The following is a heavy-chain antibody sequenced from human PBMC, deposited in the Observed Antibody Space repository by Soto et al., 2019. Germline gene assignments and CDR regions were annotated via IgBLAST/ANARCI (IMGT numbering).Heavy chain of an antibody. CDR3: ARGRGIVGDIDYFDY. V-gene: IGHV3-33*01. J-gene: IGHJ4*02. CDR1: GFTFSSYG. D-gene: IGHD1-26*01. Sequence: QVQLVESGGGVVQPGRSLRLSCAASGFTFSSYGMRWVRQAPGKGLEWVAVIWYDGSNKYYADSVKGRFTISRDNSKNTLYLQMNSLRAEDTAVYYCARGRGIVGDIDYFDYWGQGTLVTVSS. CDR2: IWYDGSNK.